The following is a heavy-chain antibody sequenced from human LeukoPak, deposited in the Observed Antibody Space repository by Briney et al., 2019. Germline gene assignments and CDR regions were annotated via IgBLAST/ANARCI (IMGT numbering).Heavy chain of an antibody. Sequence: GASVKVSCKVSGYTLTELSMHWVRQAPGKGLEWMGGFDPKDGETIYAQKFQGRVTMTEDTSTDTAYMELSSLRSEDTAVYYCARDAGDHERPYYFDYWGQGTLVTVSS. CDR1: GYTLTELS. J-gene: IGHJ4*02. CDR2: FDPKDGET. CDR3: ARDAGDHERPYYFDY. D-gene: IGHD3-10*01. V-gene: IGHV1-24*01.